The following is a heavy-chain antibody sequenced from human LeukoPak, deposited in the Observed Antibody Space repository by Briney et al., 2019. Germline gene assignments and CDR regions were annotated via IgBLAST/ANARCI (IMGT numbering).Heavy chain of an antibody. CDR1: GFTFSRYW. Sequence: GGSLRLSCAASGFTFSRYWMHWVRQAPGKGLVWVSRINSDGSSTSYADSVKGRFTISRDNARNTLYLQMNSLTAEDTAVYYCAREERDYDITLRWVMYYYYMDVWGKGTTVTVSS. CDR2: INSDGSST. V-gene: IGHV3-74*01. D-gene: IGHD3-9*01. J-gene: IGHJ6*03. CDR3: AREERDYDITLRWVMYYYYMDV.